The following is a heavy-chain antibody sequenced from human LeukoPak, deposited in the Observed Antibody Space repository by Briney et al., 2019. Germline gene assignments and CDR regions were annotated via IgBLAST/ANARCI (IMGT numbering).Heavy chain of an antibody. Sequence: PGGSLRLSCAASEFTFSSYWMSWVRQAPGKGLEWVANIKQDGSEKYYVDSVEGRFTISRDNAKNSLYLQMNSLRAEDTAVYYCAREPLGYGSGSYYISYDYWGQGTLVTVSS. D-gene: IGHD3-10*01. CDR3: AREPLGYGSGSYYISYDY. CDR2: IKQDGSEK. CDR1: EFTFSSYW. J-gene: IGHJ4*02. V-gene: IGHV3-7*01.